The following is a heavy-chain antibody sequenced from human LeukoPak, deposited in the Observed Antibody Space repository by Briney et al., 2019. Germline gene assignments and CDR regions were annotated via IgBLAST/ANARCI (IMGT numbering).Heavy chain of an antibody. V-gene: IGHV4-34*01. D-gene: IGHD6-13*01. CDR2: INHSGST. Sequence: SETLSLTCAVYGGSFSGYYWSWIRQPPGKGLEWIGEINHSGSTNYNPSLKSRVTISVDTSKNQFSLKLSSVTAADTAVYYCARDSRPSAAAGLSDYWGQGTLVTVSS. CDR3: ARDSRPSAAAGLSDY. J-gene: IGHJ4*02. CDR1: GGSFSGYY.